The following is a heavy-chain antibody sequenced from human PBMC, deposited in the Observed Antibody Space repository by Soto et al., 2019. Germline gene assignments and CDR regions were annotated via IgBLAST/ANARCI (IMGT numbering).Heavy chain of an antibody. Sequence: QVHLVQSGAEVKKPGASVKVSCKASGYTFTSYGITWVRQAPGQGLEWMGWISAHNGNTDYAQKLQGRVIVTRDTATSTAFMELGSLRSDDTAVYYCARGRYGDYWGQGALVTVSS. J-gene: IGHJ4*02. V-gene: IGHV1-18*01. CDR1: GYTFTSYG. CDR3: ARGRYGDY. CDR2: ISAHNGNT. D-gene: IGHD1-1*01.